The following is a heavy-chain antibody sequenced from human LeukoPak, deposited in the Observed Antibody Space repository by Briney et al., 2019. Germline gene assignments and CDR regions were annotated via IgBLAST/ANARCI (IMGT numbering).Heavy chain of an antibody. CDR1: GFTFSSYS. CDR2: ISSSSSYI. Sequence: GGSLRLSCAASGFTFSSYSMNWVRQAPGKGLEWVSSISSSSSYIYYADSVKGRFTISRDNSKNTLYLQMNSLRAEDTAVYYCAKPHYGGNYYFDYWGQGTLVTVSS. V-gene: IGHV3-21*04. J-gene: IGHJ4*02. CDR3: AKPHYGGNYYFDY. D-gene: IGHD4-23*01.